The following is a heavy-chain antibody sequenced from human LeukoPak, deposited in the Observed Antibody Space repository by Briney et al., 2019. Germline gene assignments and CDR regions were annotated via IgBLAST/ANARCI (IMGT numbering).Heavy chain of an antibody. Sequence: PGGSLRLSCAASGFTSSSYGIHSFRQAPGKGLGRVSFIRYDGSNKYYADSVKGRFTISRDNSKNTLYLQMNSLRAEDTAVYYCAKDPNRGIAAAGAFDYWGQGTLVIVSS. D-gene: IGHD6-13*01. CDR2: IRYDGSNK. V-gene: IGHV3-30*02. J-gene: IGHJ4*02. CDR3: AKDPNRGIAAAGAFDY. CDR1: GFTSSSYG.